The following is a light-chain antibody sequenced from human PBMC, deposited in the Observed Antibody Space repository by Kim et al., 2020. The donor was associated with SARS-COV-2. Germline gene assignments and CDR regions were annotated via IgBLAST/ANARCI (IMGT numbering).Light chain of an antibody. CDR1: QSVSSY. CDR3: QQRSNWPT. V-gene: IGKV3-11*01. J-gene: IGKJ2*01. Sequence: EIVLTQSPATLSLSPGERATLSCRASQSVSSYLAWYQQKPGQAPRLLIYDASNRATGIPARFSGSGSGTDFTLTISSLEPEDFAVYYCQQRSNWPTLGGGTKLEIK. CDR2: DAS.